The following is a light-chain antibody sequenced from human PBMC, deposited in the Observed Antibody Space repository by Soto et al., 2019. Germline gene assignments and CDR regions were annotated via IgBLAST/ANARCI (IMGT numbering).Light chain of an antibody. CDR2: GAS. CDR1: QSVSRN. CDR3: QHYNNWPRT. J-gene: IGKJ1*01. V-gene: IGKV3-15*01. Sequence: EIVMTQSPATLSVSPGERANLSCRASQSVSRNLAWYQQKPGQEPRLHIYGASTRATGIPAMFSGSGSGTEFTLTISSLQSEDFAVYYCQHYNNWPRTFGQGTKVEIK.